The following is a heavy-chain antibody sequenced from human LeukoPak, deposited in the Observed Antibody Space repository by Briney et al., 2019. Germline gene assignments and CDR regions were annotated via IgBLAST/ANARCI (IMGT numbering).Heavy chain of an antibody. Sequence: ASVKVSCKASGYTFTDHYMYWVRQAPGQGLEWMGWINPNSGGTNYAQKFQGRVTMTGDTSISTAYMELSRLRSDDTAVYYCARDGRYNWNYAFDYWGQGTLVTVSS. J-gene: IGHJ4*02. CDR1: GYTFTDHY. CDR2: INPNSGGT. D-gene: IGHD1-7*01. V-gene: IGHV1-2*02. CDR3: ARDGRYNWNYAFDY.